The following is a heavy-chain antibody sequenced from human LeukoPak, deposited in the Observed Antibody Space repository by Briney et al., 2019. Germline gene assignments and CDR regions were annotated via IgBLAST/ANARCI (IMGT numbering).Heavy chain of an antibody. Sequence: PSQTLSLTCTVSGGSISSGDYYWSWIRQPPGKGLEWIGYIYYSGSTYYNPSLKSRIIISVDTSKNQFSLKLRSVTAADTAVYYCVKALPFSDWGQGTLVAVSS. J-gene: IGHJ4*02. V-gene: IGHV4-30-4*01. CDR2: IYYSGST. D-gene: IGHD2/OR15-2a*01. CDR1: GGSISSGDYY. CDR3: VKALPFSD.